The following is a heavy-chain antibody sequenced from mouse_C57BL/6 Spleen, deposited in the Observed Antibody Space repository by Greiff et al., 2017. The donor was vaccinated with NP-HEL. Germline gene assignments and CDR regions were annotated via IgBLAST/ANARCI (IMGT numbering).Heavy chain of an antibody. V-gene: IGHV1-54*01. J-gene: IGHJ3*01. CDR2: INPGSGGT. CDR3: ARSGDGYGLAY. D-gene: IGHD2-2*01. CDR1: GYAFTNYL. Sequence: QVQLQQSGAELVRPGTSVKVSCKASGYAFTNYLIEWVKQRPGQGLEWIGVINPGSGGTNYNEKFKGKATLTADKSSSTAYMQLSSLTSEDSAVYFCARSGDGYGLAYWGQGTLVTVSA.